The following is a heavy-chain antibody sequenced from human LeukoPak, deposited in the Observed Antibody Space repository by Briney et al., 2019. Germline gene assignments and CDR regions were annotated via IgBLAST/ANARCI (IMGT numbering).Heavy chain of an antibody. CDR1: GYSFTSYW. Sequence: GESLKISCKGSGYSFTSYWIGWVRQMPGKGLEWMGIIYPGDSDTRYSPSFQGQVTISADKSISTAYLQWSSLKVSDTAMCYCARELYCSGGSCYHFDYWGQGTLVTVSS. CDR3: ARELYCSGGSCYHFDY. D-gene: IGHD2-15*01. J-gene: IGHJ4*02. V-gene: IGHV5-51*01. CDR2: IYPGDSDT.